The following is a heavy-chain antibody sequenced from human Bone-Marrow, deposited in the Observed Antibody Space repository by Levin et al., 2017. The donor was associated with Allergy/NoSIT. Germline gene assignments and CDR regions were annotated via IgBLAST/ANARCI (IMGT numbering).Heavy chain of an antibody. Sequence: SETLSLTCTVSGASISSFYWSWIRQPPGKGLEWIGYIYYSGSTNYSPSPKSRVSMSADMSRNQVYLTMISVPAAETAVYYCGRKAVPAAMNGFDSWGQGTLVTVS. D-gene: IGHD2-2*01. CDR3: GRKAVPAAMNGFDS. CDR2: IYYSGST. J-gene: IGHJ4*02. CDR1: GASISSFY. V-gene: IGHV4-59*01.